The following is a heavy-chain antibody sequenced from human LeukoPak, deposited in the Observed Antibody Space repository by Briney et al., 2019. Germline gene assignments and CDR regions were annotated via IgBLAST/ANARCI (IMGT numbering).Heavy chain of an antibody. CDR1: GYTFTAYY. CDR3: GLDYYDSSGYYYVAY. V-gene: IGHV1-2*06. Sequence: EASVKVSCKTSGYTFTAYYMHWVRQAPGQGLEWVGRINPDSGGAKYAQKFQGRVTITADESTSTAYMELSSLRSEDTAVYYCGLDYYDSSGYYYVAYWGQGTLVTVSS. CDR2: INPDSGGA. J-gene: IGHJ4*02. D-gene: IGHD3-22*01.